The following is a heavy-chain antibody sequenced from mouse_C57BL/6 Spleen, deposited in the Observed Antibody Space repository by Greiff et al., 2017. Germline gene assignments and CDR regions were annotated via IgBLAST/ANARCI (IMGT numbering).Heavy chain of an antibody. CDR2: INPNNGGN. J-gene: IGHJ2*01. V-gene: IGHV1-18*01. Sequence: EVKLQQSGPELVKPGASVKIPCKASGYTFTDYNMDWVKQSHGKSLEWIGDINPNNGGNIYNQKFKGKAPLTVDKSSSTAYMELRSLTSEDTAVYFCAREKLGRGGFDYWGQGTTLTVSA. D-gene: IGHD4-1*01. CDR3: AREKLGRGGFDY. CDR1: GYTFTDYN.